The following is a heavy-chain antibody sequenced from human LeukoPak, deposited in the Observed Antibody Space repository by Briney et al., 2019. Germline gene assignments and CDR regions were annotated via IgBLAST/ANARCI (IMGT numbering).Heavy chain of an antibody. J-gene: IGHJ4*02. Sequence: PSDTLSLTCTVSGGSLSGHFWSWFRQPPGKGLENIGYIHSSGSTNYNPSYKSRVTVSLEMSKNQFSLSLSSVTAADTAIYYCARDPGDTDWYNFDFWGQGILVTDSS. D-gene: IGHD3/OR15-3a*01. CDR2: IHSSGST. V-gene: IGHV4-59*11. CDR3: ARDPGDTDWYNFDF. CDR1: GGSLSGHF.